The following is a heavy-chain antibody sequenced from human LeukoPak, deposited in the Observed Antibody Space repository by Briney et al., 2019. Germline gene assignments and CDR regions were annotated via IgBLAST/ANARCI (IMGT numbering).Heavy chain of an antibody. J-gene: IGHJ4*02. D-gene: IGHD1-26*01. CDR1: GFTFSRYG. Sequence: GGCLRLACAASGFTFSRYGIGSVRLAGGKWRGWVSAISGSGGSTYYADCVKGRFTISRDNSKNSLYLQMNSPRAEDTAVYYCAKDQERRSLDAGTWDYWGQGTLVTVSS. V-gene: IGHV3-23*01. CDR2: ISGSGGST. CDR3: AKDQERRSLDAGTWDY.